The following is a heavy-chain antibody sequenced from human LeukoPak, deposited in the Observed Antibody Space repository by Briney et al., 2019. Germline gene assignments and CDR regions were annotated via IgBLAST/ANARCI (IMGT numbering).Heavy chain of an antibody. Sequence: GGSLRLSCAASGFTFSSYGMHWVRQAPGKGLEWVAFIRYDGSNKYYADSVKGRFTISRDNSKNTLYLQMNSLRAEDTAVYYCAKDGSSPYYFDYWGQGTLVTVSS. D-gene: IGHD6-13*01. V-gene: IGHV3-30*02. CDR1: GFTFSSYG. CDR3: AKDGSSPYYFDY. CDR2: IRYDGSNK. J-gene: IGHJ4*02.